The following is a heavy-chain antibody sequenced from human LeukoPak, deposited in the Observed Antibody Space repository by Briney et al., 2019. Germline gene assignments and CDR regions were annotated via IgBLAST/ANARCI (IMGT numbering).Heavy chain of an antibody. J-gene: IGHJ4*02. Sequence: SETLSLTCTVSGYSISSGYYWGWIRQPPGKGLEWIGSIFHSGSTYYSPSLKSRVTISVDTSRNQFSLKLSSVTAADTAVYYCARGWELREIDYWGQGTLVTVYS. D-gene: IGHD1-26*01. CDR1: GYSISSGYY. CDR2: IFHSGST. V-gene: IGHV4-38-2*02. CDR3: ARGWELREIDY.